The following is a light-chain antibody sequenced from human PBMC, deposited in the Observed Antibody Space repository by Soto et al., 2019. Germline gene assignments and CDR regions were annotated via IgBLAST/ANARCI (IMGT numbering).Light chain of an antibody. Sequence: QSALTQPRSVSGSPGQSATLSCTGTSSDVGGYHYVSWYQHHPGKAPKIIIFDVNKRPSGVPDRFSGSKSGNTASLTISGLQTEDEADYYCCSYAGSYTLVFGGGTKVTV. J-gene: IGLJ2*01. CDR1: SSDVGGYHY. CDR2: DVN. CDR3: CSYAGSYTLV. V-gene: IGLV2-11*01.